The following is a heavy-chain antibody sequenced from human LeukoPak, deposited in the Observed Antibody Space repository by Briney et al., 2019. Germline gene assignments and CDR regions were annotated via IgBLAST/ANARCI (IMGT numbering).Heavy chain of an antibody. Sequence: SETLSLTCAVYGGSFSGYYWSWIRQPPGKGLEWIGEINHSGSTNYNSSLKSRVTISVDTSKNQFSLKLSSVTAADTAVYYCASEKRVFGVDYWGQGTLVTVSS. J-gene: IGHJ4*02. D-gene: IGHD3-3*01. CDR3: ASEKRVFGVDY. V-gene: IGHV4-34*01. CDR1: GGSFSGYY. CDR2: INHSGST.